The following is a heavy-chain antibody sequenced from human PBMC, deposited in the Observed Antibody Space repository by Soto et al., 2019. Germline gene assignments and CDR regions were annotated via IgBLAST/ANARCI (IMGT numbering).Heavy chain of an antibody. V-gene: IGHV1-18*04. CDR3: ARAEPTVTTLYYYGMDV. J-gene: IGHJ6*02. CDR2: ISAYNGST. D-gene: IGHD4-4*01. Sequence: ASVKVSCKASGYTFTSYGISWVRQAPGQGLEWMAWISAYNGSTNYAQKLQGRVTMTTDTFTSTAYMELRSLRSDDTAVYYCARAEPTVTTLYYYGMDVWGQGTTVTVSS. CDR1: GYTFTSYG.